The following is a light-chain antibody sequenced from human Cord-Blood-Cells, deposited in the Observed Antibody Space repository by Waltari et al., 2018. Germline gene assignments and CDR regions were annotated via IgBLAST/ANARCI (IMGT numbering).Light chain of an antibody. J-gene: IGKJ4*01. V-gene: IGKV3-11*01. CDR3: QQRSNWLT. CDR2: DAS. CDR1: QSVSSY. Sequence: TQPPATLSLSPGERATLSCRASQSVSSYLAWYQQKPGQAPRLLIYDASNRATGIPARFSGSGSGTDFTLTISSLEPEDFAVYYCQQRSNWLTFGGGTKVEIK.